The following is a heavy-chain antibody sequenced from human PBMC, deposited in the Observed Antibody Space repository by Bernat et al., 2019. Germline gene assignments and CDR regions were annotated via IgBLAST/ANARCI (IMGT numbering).Heavy chain of an antibody. CDR3: ASGYQPKRDYYVMDV. D-gene: IGHD2-2*01. V-gene: IGHV4-34*01. CDR2: INHSGST. Sequence: QVQLQQWGAGLLKPSETLSLTCAVYGGSFSDYYWSWIRQPPGKGLEWIGEINHSGSTNYNPSLKSRVTISVDTSKNQFSLKLSSVTAADTAVYYCASGYQPKRDYYVMDVCGQGTTVRVS. CDR1: GGSFSDYY. J-gene: IGHJ6*02.